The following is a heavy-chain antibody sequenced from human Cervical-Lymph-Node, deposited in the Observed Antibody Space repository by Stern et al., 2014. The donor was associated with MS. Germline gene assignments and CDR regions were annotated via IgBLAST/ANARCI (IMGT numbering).Heavy chain of an antibody. CDR1: GVSITTDY. V-gene: IGHV4-59*12. J-gene: IGHJ4*02. CDR3: SRGGTDGYLVPFDS. CDR2: FYYSGSN. Sequence: VQLVESGPGLVKPSETLSLTCNVTGVSITTDYWSWIRQSPGKGLEWIGCFYYSGSNKYNPSFKGRPPPTAGPSKNQFPLHLKSGPAPDTATYYCSRGGTDGYLVPFDSWGPGILVTVSS. D-gene: IGHD5-24*01.